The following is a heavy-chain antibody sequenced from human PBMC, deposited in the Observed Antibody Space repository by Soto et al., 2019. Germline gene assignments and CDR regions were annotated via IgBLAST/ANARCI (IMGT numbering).Heavy chain of an antibody. CDR3: ARVFQYNLDY. CDR1: GFTFSDPY. D-gene: IGHD1-20*01. CDR2: TRQKANSYTT. J-gene: IGHJ4*02. Sequence: SLRLSSQASGFTFSDPYMDWVRQAPGKGLEWVGRTRQKANSYTTEYAASVKGRFTISRDDSKNSLYLQMNSLKTEDTAVYYCARVFQYNLDYWGQGT. V-gene: IGHV3-72*01.